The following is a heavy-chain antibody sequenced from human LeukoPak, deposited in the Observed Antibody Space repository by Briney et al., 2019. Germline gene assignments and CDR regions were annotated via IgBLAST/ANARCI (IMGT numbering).Heavy chain of an antibody. CDR1: GYSFTSYW. CDR2: IYPGDSDT. V-gene: IGHV5-51*01. Sequence: GESLKISCKGSGYSFTSYWIGWVRQMPGKGREWMGIIYPGDSDTRYSPSFQAQVTISADKSISTAYLQWSSLKASDTAMYYCARQRIPGIAVAGTDYWGQGTLVTVSS. CDR3: ARQRIPGIAVAGTDY. J-gene: IGHJ4*02. D-gene: IGHD6-19*01.